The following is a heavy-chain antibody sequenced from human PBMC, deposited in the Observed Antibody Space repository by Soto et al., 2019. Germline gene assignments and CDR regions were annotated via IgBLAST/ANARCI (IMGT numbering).Heavy chain of an antibody. V-gene: IGHV1-69*01. Sequence: QVQLVQSGAEGKKPGSSVKVSCKASGGTFSSYAISWVRQAPGQGLEWMGGIIPIFGTANYAQKFQGRVMITADESTSAAYMELSSLRSEDTAVYYCARDGFNDDILTGYRFYNWFDPWGQGTLVTVSS. CDR1: GGTFSSYA. J-gene: IGHJ5*02. CDR2: IIPIFGTA. D-gene: IGHD3-9*01. CDR3: ARDGFNDDILTGYRFYNWFDP.